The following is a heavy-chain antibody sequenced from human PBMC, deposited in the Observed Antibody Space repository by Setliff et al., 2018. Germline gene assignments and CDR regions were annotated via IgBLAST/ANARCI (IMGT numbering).Heavy chain of an antibody. CDR2: IRYDGYNK. Sequence: QPGGSLRLSCAASGFTFSRYGMYWVRQAPGKGLEWVAFIRYDGYNKYYADSVQGRFTISRDNSKNTLFLQMDSLRDDDTAVYYCAKDSLEVVIALHGMDVWGQGTTVTVSS. CDR3: AKDSLEVVIALHGMDV. V-gene: IGHV3-30*02. J-gene: IGHJ6*01. CDR1: GFTFSRYG. D-gene: IGHD2-21*01.